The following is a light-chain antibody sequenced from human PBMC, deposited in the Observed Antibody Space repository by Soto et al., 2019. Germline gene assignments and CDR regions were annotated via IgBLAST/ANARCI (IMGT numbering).Light chain of an antibody. CDR2: KAS. CDR3: QQHSSSSPYS. J-gene: IGKJ2*03. Sequence: DIQMTQSPSTLSASVGDRVTITCRASQSISSWLAWYQQKPGKAPNLLIYKASTLGSGVPSRFSGGGSGTEFTLTLSSLQPDDFATYSSQQHSSSSPYSFGQGTKLEIK. CDR1: QSISSW. V-gene: IGKV1-5*03.